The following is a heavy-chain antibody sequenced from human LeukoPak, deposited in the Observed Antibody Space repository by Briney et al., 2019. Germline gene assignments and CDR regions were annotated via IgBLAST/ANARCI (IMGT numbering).Heavy chain of an antibody. CDR3: ARVVDDRRGYYYSTEYFQH. Sequence: GASVKVSCKASGYTFTSYAMNWVRQPPGQGREWVGWINTNTGNPTYAQGFTGRFVFSLDTSVSTAYLQISSLKAEDTAVYYCARVVDDRRGYYYSTEYFQHWGQGTLVTVSS. D-gene: IGHD3-22*01. V-gene: IGHV7-4-1*02. CDR2: INTNTGNP. CDR1: GYTFTSYA. J-gene: IGHJ1*01.